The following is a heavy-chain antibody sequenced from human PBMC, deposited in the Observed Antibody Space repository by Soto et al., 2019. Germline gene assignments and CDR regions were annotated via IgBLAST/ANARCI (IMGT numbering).Heavy chain of an antibody. Sequence: QVQLQQWGAGLLEPSETLSLTCAVYGGSFSGYYWHWIRQPPGKGLEWIGEINHSGSTNYNPSLKSRVTISADTSKNQVSLKLSSVTAADTAVYYCSTGNWRSRYWDQGTLVTVSS. CDR3: STGNWRSRY. V-gene: IGHV4-34*01. D-gene: IGHD1-20*01. J-gene: IGHJ4*02. CDR1: GGSFSGYY. CDR2: INHSGST.